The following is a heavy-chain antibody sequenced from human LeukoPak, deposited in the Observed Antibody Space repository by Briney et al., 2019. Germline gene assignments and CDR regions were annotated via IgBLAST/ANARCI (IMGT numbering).Heavy chain of an antibody. CDR2: ISGSGGST. Sequence: GGSLGLSCAASGFTFSSYAMSWVRQAPGKGLEWVSAISGSGGSTYYADSVKGRLTISRDNSKNTLYLQMNSLRAEDTAVYYCAKDPHYYDSSGYYEYFDLWGRGTLVTVSS. V-gene: IGHV3-23*01. J-gene: IGHJ2*01. CDR1: GFTFSSYA. CDR3: AKDPHYYDSSGYYEYFDL. D-gene: IGHD3-22*01.